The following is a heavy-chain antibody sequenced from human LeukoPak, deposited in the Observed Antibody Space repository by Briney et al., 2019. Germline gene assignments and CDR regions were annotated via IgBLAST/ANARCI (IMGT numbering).Heavy chain of an antibody. D-gene: IGHD2-2*01. CDR2: IKQDGSEK. V-gene: IGHV3-7*01. CDR1: GFTFSSYW. CDR3: ARDGSSRSGIVVVPAAIDWFDP. J-gene: IGHJ5*02. Sequence: GGSLRLSCAASGFTFSSYWMSWVRQAPGKGLEWVANIKQDGSEKYYVDSVKGRFTISRDNAKNSLYLQMNSLRAEDTAVYYCARDGSSRSGIVVVPAAIDWFDPWGQGTLVTVSS.